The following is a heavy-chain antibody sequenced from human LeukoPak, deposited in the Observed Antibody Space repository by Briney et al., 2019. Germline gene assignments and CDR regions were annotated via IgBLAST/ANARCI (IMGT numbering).Heavy chain of an antibody. V-gene: IGHV3-53*01. CDR3: ASLYSYGMDV. J-gene: IGHJ6*02. CDR2: LYSGGRT. CDR1: GFTVSSKD. D-gene: IGHD2-2*02. Sequence: GGSLRLSCAASGFTVSSKDMNWVRQAPGKGLEWVSVLYSGGRTYYADSVKGRFTISRDNSKNTLYLQMNSLRAEDTAVYYCASLYSYGMDVWGQGTTVTVSS.